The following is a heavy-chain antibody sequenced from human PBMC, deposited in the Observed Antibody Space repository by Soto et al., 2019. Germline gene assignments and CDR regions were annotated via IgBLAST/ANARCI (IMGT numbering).Heavy chain of an antibody. D-gene: IGHD4-17*01. J-gene: IGHJ4*02. CDR3: ARQDHGDYEFFFDY. CDR1: GASIISTTKY. V-gene: IGHV4-39*01. Sequence: SETLSLTCTVSGASIISTTKYWGWIRQPPGGGLEWIGTISSIGSTYYNPSLEGRVTISVDTSKNQFSLKVTSVTAADTGLYYCARQDHGDYEFFFDYWGQGTLVTVSS. CDR2: ISSIGST.